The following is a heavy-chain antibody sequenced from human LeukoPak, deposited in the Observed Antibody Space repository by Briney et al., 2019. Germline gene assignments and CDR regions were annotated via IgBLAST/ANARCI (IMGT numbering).Heavy chain of an antibody. J-gene: IGHJ1*01. CDR3: ARDLEVGVAAAGTDRIEYFQH. CDR2: IRYDGSNK. V-gene: IGHV3-30*02. D-gene: IGHD6-13*01. CDR1: GFTFSSYG. Sequence: GGSLRLSCAASGFTFSSYGMHWVRQAPGKGLEWVAFIRYDGSNKYYADSVKGRFTISRDNAKNSVFLQMNSLRVEDTAVYYCARDLEVGVAAAGTDRIEYFQHWGQGTLVTVSS.